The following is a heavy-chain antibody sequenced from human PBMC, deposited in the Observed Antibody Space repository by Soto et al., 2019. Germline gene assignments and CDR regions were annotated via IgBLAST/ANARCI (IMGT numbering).Heavy chain of an antibody. J-gene: IGHJ4*02. V-gene: IGHV3-74*01. CDR2: ISADGSNT. CDR3: ARRTDAYNWADY. Sequence: EVQLVESGGGLVQPVGSLRLSCAASGFMFSSHWMHWVRQAPGKGPVWVSRISADGSNTNYADSVKGRFTISRDNARNTLFLQMNSLTAEDTAVYYCARRTDAYNWADYWGQGTLVTVSS. D-gene: IGHD1-1*01. CDR1: GFMFSSHW.